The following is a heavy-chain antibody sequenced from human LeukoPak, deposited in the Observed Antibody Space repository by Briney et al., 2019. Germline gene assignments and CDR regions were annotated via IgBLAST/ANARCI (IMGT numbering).Heavy chain of an antibody. D-gene: IGHD3-22*01. CDR3: AAVFYYDSSGYPGPFDY. Sequence: SETLSLTCTVSGGSISSSYYYWGWIRQPPGKGLEWIGSIYYSGSTYYNPSLKSRVTISVDTSKNQFSLKVSSVTAADTAVYYCAAVFYYDSSGYPGPFDYWGQGTLVTVSS. J-gene: IGHJ4*02. CDR1: GGSISSSYYY. V-gene: IGHV4-39*01. CDR2: IYYSGST.